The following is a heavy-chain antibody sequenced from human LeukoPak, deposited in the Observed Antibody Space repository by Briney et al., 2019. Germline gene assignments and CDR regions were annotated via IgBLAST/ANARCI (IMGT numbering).Heavy chain of an antibody. D-gene: IGHD6-6*01. Sequence: GGSLRLSCSASGFSFHDYTMHWVRQAPGKGLEWVSSIFWDSSTVAYADSVKCRFTISRDNAQNFLYLQMNSLRDEDMALYYCARVQYSRMSKGAFDLWGQGTLVIVSS. J-gene: IGHJ3*01. CDR1: GFSFHDYT. CDR2: IFWDSSTV. V-gene: IGHV3-9*03. CDR3: ARVQYSRMSKGAFDL.